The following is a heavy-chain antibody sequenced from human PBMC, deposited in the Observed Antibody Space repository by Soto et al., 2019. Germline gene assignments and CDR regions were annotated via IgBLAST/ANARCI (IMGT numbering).Heavy chain of an antibody. J-gene: IGHJ5*02. CDR1: GFSLNNARLG. Sequence: ESGPTLVNPTETLTLTCTVSGFSLNNARLGVAWIRQPPGKALEWLAHIFSNDEKSYRPSLKSRLTISKDTSKSQVVLTMTNLDPVDTATYYCTRIEQLASVDDNFFDPWGQGILVTVSS. V-gene: IGHV2-26*01. CDR2: IFSNDEK. D-gene: IGHD1-1*01. CDR3: TRIEQLASVDDNFFDP.